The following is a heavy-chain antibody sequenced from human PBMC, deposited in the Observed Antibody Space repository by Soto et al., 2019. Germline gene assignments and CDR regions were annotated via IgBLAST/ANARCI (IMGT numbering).Heavy chain of an antibody. D-gene: IGHD1-1*01. V-gene: IGHV1-58*01. J-gene: IGHJ6*02. CDR2: IVVGSGNT. Sequence: ASVKVSCKASGFTFTSSAVQWVRQARGQRLEWIGWIVVGSGNTNYAQKFQERVTITRDMSTSTAYMELSSLRSEDTAVYYCAAEPQLKTGTYYYYGMDVWGQGTTVTVSS. CDR3: AAEPQLKTGTYYYYGMDV. CDR1: GFTFTSSA.